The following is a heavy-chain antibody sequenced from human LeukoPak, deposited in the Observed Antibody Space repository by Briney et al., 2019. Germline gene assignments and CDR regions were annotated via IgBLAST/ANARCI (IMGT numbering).Heavy chain of an antibody. CDR1: GFTFDDYG. D-gene: IGHD5-18*01. Sequence: GGSLRLSCAASGFTFDDYGMSWVRQAPGKGLEWVSGINWNGGSTGYADSVKGRFTIPRDNAKNSLYLQMNSLRAEDTALYYCARATKPRGYSYGYEDYWGQGTLVTVSS. J-gene: IGHJ4*02. V-gene: IGHV3-20*04. CDR3: ARATKPRGYSYGYEDY. CDR2: INWNGGST.